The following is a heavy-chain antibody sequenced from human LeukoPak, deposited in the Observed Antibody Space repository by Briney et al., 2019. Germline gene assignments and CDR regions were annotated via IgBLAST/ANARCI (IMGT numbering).Heavy chain of an antibody. CDR1: GGSVSSGDYY. D-gene: IGHD3-10*01. CDR3: ARSAYYYGSGNWFDP. Sequence: SETLPLTCTVSGGSVSSGDYYWSWLRQPPGKGLEWIGYINYSGYTLYNPSLRSRVTISIDTSKNHFSLKVSSVTAADTAVYYCARSAYYYGSGNWFDPWGQGTLVTVSS. V-gene: IGHV4-30-4*01. J-gene: IGHJ5*02. CDR2: INYSGYT.